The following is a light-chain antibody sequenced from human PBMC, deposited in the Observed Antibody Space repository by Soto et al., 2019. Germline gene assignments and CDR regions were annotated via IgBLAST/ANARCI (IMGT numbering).Light chain of an antibody. V-gene: IGKV1-39*01. CDR3: QQTYATPIT. CDR1: HPISNY. CDR2: GAS. J-gene: IGKJ5*01. Sequence: DIPMTQSPSSLSASVGDRVTITCRASHPISNYLNWYQHRPGKAPKLLIYGASTLQSGVTSRFSGSESGTDFTLTITSLQPEDCATYYCQQTYATPITFGQGTRREIK.